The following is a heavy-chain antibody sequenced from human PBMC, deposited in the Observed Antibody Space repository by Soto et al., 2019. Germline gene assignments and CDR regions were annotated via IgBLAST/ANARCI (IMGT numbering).Heavy chain of an antibody. V-gene: IGHV1-8*01. CDR3: AKGPQYYFDY. J-gene: IGHJ4*02. CDR1: GYTFTSYD. CDR2: MNANSGNT. Sequence: ASVKVSCKASGYTFTSYDINWVRQATGQGLEWKGWMNANSGNTNYAQKLQGRVTMTSNTSISTAYMELRSLRSEDTAVYYCAKGPQYYFDYWGQGTLVTVSS.